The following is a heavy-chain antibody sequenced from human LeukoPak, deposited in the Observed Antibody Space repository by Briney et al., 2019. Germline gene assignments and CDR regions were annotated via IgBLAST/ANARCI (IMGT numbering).Heavy chain of an antibody. CDR3: AKQERRGYNYGPDC. CDR2: IAPTSVTT. V-gene: IGHV3-23*01. Sequence: GGSLRLSCSASGFTFSSYAMTWVCQAPGKGLEWVSAIAPTSVTTYYADSAKGRFTISRDNSKNTLYLQMNSLRVEDTAVYYCAKQERRGYNYGPDCWGQGTLVTVSS. J-gene: IGHJ4*02. CDR1: GFTFSSYA. D-gene: IGHD5-18*01.